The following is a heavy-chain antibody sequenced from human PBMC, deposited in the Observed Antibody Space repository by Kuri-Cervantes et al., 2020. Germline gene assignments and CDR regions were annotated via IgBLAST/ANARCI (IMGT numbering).Heavy chain of an antibody. D-gene: IGHD5-18*01. CDR2: INGGGDAA. V-gene: IGHV3-23*01. Sequence: GGSLRLSCTASGFTFSSSAMGWVRQVPGKGLEWVSIINGGGDAAEYADSAKGRFTIFRDNSRNTLYLQMNSLRAEDTAVYYCARGYSYADYWGQGTLVTVSS. CDR3: ARGYSYADY. J-gene: IGHJ4*02. CDR1: GFTFSSSA.